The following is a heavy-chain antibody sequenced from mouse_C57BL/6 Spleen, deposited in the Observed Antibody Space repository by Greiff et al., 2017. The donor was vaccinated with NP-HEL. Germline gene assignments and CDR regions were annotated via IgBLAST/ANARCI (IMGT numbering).Heavy chain of an antibody. Sequence: VQLQQPGAELVRPGSSVKLSCKASGYTFTSYWMDWVKQRPGQGLEWIGNIYPSDSETPYNQKFKDKATLTVDKSSSTAYMQLSSLTSEDSAVYYCARRGGPYYAMDYWGQGTSVTVSS. CDR3: ARRGGPYYAMDY. CDR1: GYTFTSYW. J-gene: IGHJ4*01. V-gene: IGHV1-61*01. CDR2: IYPSDSET.